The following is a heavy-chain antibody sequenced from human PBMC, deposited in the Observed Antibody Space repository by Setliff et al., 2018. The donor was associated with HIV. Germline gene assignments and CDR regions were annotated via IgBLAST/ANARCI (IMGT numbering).Heavy chain of an antibody. V-gene: IGHV4-59*01. J-gene: IGHJ3*01. CDR3: ARVQMAYAAFDV. D-gene: IGHD4-17*01. CDR2: IYFTGSS. Sequence: LSETLSLTCTVSGGSISTYYWSWIRQPPGKGLEWIGSIYFTGSSDNNPSLKSRVTLSVDTSKHQFPLKLSSVTAADTAVYYCARVQMAYAAFDVWGQGTMVTVSS. CDR1: GGSISTYY.